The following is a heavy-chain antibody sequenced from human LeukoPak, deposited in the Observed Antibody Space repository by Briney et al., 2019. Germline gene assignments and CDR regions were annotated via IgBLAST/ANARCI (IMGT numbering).Heavy chain of an antibody. V-gene: IGHV3-21*01. CDR2: ISSSSSYI. CDR1: GFTVSSNY. CDR3: ARLRTTGTFDY. J-gene: IGHJ4*02. D-gene: IGHD1-1*01. Sequence: PGGSLRLSCAASGFTVSSNYMSWVRQAPGKGLEWVSSISSSSSYIYYADSVKGRFTISRDNAKNSPYLQMNSLRAEDTALYYCARLRTTGTFDYWGQGTLVTVSS.